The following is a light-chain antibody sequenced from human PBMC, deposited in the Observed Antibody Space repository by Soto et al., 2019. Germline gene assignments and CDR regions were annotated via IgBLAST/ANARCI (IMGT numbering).Light chain of an antibody. CDR1: SSDVGAYNY. Sequence: QSVLTQPASMSGSPGQSIAIPCTGTSSDVGAYNYVSWYQQHPGKVPKVVLYDVSNRPSGVSNRFSGSKSGNTASLTISGLEPDDEADYYCCSYTSSSTLVFGGGTKLTVL. J-gene: IGLJ2*01. CDR3: CSYTSSSTLV. V-gene: IGLV2-14*01. CDR2: DVS.